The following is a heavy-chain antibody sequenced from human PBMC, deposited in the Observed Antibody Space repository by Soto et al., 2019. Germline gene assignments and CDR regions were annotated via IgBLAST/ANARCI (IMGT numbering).Heavy chain of an antibody. J-gene: IGHJ5*02. CDR3: ARVYFWSGYYTGISGWFDP. D-gene: IGHD3-3*01. V-gene: IGHV3-33*01. CDR1: GFTFSSYG. Sequence: QVQLVESGGGVVQPGRSLRLSCAASGFTFSSYGMHWVRQAPGKGLEWVAVIWYDGSNKYYADSVKGRFTISRDNSKNTLYLQMNSLRAEDTAVYYCARVYFWSGYYTGISGWFDPWGQGTLVTVSS. CDR2: IWYDGSNK.